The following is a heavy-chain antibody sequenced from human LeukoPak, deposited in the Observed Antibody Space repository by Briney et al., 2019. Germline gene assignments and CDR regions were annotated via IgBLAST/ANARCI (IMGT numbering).Heavy chain of an antibody. V-gene: IGHV4-4*07. CDR2: IYTSGST. Sequence: MTSETLSLTCTVSGGSISSYYWSWIRQPAGKGLEWIGRIYTSGSTNYNPSLKSRVTMSVDTSKNQFSLKLSSVTAADTAVYYCARDPPDYSNYPLWGQGTLVTVSS. CDR1: GGSISSYY. D-gene: IGHD4-11*01. CDR3: ARDPPDYSNYPL. J-gene: IGHJ4*02.